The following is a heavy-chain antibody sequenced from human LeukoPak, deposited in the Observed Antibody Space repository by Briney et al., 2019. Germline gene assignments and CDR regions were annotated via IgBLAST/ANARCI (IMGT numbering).Heavy chain of an antibody. D-gene: IGHD3-10*01. V-gene: IGHV3-7*01. J-gene: IGHJ5*01. CDR3: AKEGAYPIITYDS. CDR1: GFTFSSYW. CDR2: IKRDGNEK. Sequence: GGSLRLSCAASGFTFSSYWMNWVRQAPGKGLEWVSNIKRDGNEKNYVDSVKGRFSISRDNAKNSLYLQMDSLRAEDTAVYYCAKEGAYPIITYDSWGQGALVTVSS.